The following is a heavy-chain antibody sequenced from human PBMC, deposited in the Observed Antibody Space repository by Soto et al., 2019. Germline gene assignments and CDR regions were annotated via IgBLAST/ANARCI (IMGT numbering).Heavy chain of an antibody. CDR3: AREGGSYPYGMDV. D-gene: IGHD1-26*01. J-gene: IGHJ6*02. V-gene: IGHV4-31*03. CDR1: GGAIRSGDSY. Sequence: TLSITCPVSGGAIRSGDSYCSSIGLHPGNVLQWFGYIYYSGSTYYNPSLKSRVTISVDTSKNQFSLKLSSVTAADTAVYYCAREGGSYPYGMDVWGQGTTVT. CDR2: IYYSGST.